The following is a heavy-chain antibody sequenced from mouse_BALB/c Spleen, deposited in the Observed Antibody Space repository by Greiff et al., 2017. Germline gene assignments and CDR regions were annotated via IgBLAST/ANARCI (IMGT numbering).Heavy chain of an antibody. CDR3: ARDRYFDY. Sequence: EVKLVESGGGLVKPGGSLKLSCAASGFTFSDYYMYWVRQTPEKRLEWVATISDGGSYTYYPDSVKGRFTISRDNAKNTLYLQMSSLKSEDTAMYYCARDRYFDYWGQGTTLTVSS. J-gene: IGHJ2*01. V-gene: IGHV5-4*02. CDR1: GFTFSDYY. CDR2: ISDGGSYT.